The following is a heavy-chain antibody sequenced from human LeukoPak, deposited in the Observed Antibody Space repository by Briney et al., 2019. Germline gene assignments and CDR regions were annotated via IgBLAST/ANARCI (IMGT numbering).Heavy chain of an antibody. CDR1: GFTFSSYW. CDR2: IKSDGSST. CDR3: ARALIHTYAFDI. Sequence: PGGSLRLSCAASGFTFSSYWMHWVRQAPEKGLVWVSRIKSDGSSTSYGGSVKGRFTISRDNSKNTLYLQMNSLRAEDTAVYYCARALIHTYAFDIWGQGTMVTVSS. V-gene: IGHV3-74*01. J-gene: IGHJ3*02. D-gene: IGHD3-16*02.